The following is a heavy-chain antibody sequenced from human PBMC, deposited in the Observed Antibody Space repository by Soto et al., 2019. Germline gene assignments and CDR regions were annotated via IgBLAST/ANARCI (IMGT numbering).Heavy chain of an antibody. J-gene: IGHJ6*03. CDR2: IYPGDSDT. CDR3: ARHPFWSGHLGIMDV. D-gene: IGHD3-3*01. CDR1: GYSFTSYW. Sequence: GESLKISCKGSGYSFTSYWIGWVRQMPGKGLEWMGIIYPGDSDTRYSPSFQGQVTISADKSISTAYLQWSSLKASDTAMHYCARHPFWSGHLGIMDVWGKGTTVTSP. V-gene: IGHV5-51*01.